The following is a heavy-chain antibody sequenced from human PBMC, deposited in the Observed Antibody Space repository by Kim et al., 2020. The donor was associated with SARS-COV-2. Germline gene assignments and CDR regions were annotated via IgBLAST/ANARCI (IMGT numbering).Heavy chain of an antibody. Sequence: ASVKVSCKASGYTFTSFLISWVRQAPGQGLEHIGWINTKDGDTRFAPKFQGRVTMTTDTSTSTVYLELWSLRADDMALYYCGRTGQFDYWGQGTQVIVSS. CDR1: GYTFTSFL. CDR3: GRTGQFDY. CDR2: INTKDGDT. V-gene: IGHV1-18*03. J-gene: IGHJ4*02.